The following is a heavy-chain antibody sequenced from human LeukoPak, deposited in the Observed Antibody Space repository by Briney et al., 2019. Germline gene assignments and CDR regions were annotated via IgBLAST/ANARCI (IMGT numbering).Heavy chain of an antibody. V-gene: IGHV3-23*01. CDR1: GFTFSSYA. CDR3: AKELAPYYDFWSGYYTPNYYYGMDV. CDR2: ISGSGGST. Sequence: GSLRLSCAASGFTFSSYAMSWVRQAPGKGLEWVSAISGSGGSTYYADSVKGRFTISRDNSKNTLYLQMNSLRAEDTAVYYCAKELAPYYDFWSGYYTPNYYYGMDVWGRGTTVTVSS. D-gene: IGHD3-3*01. J-gene: IGHJ6*02.